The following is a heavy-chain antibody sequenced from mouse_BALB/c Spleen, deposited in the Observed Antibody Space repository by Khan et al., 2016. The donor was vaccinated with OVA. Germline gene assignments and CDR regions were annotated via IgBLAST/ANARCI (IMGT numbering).Heavy chain of an antibody. V-gene: IGHV5-6-5*01. Sequence: EVELVESGGGLVKPGGSLKLSCGGFGFTFSSYAMPWVRQTPETRLEWVSSISSGGSPYYPDSVKGRFTISRDNARNILYLQMSSLRSEDTAMYYCARLVDYWGQGTSVTVSS. J-gene: IGHJ4*01. CDR3: ARLVDY. CDR2: ISSGGSP. CDR1: GFTFSSYA.